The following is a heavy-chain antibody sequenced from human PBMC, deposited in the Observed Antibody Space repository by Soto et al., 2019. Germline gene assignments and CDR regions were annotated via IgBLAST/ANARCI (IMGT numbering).Heavy chain of an antibody. J-gene: IGHJ5*02. Sequence: QVQLQESGPGLVKPSETLSLTCTVSGGSISSYYWSWIRQPPGKGLEWIGYIYYSGSTNYNPTLKSRVTISVDTSKNQFSLTLSSVTAADTAVYYCARAEPYTWFDPWGQGTLVTVSS. D-gene: IGHD2-2*02. CDR1: GGSISSYY. CDR2: IYYSGST. V-gene: IGHV4-59*01. CDR3: ARAEPYTWFDP.